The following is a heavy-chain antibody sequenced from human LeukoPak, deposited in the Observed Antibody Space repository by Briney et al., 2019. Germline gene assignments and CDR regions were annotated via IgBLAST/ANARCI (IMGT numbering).Heavy chain of an antibody. Sequence: GGSLRLSCAASGFTFSSYEMNWVRQAPGKGLEWVSYISSSGSTIYYADSVKGRFTISRDNAKNTLYLQMNSLRAEDTAVYYCAKGGCGGDCYSYPADYWGQGTLVTVSS. CDR1: GFTFSSYE. V-gene: IGHV3-48*03. CDR3: AKGGCGGDCYSYPADY. CDR2: ISSSGSTI. J-gene: IGHJ4*02. D-gene: IGHD2-21*02.